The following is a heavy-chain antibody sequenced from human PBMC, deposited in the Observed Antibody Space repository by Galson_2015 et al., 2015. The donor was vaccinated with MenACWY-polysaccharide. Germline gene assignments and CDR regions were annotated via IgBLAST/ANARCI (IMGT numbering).Heavy chain of an antibody. D-gene: IGHD3-9*01. CDR3: ARGNYDILTGNYAFDY. V-gene: IGHV4-61*02. CDR1: GGSISSGSYY. CDR2: MSFSGSS. Sequence: TLSLTCTVSGGSISSGSYYWRWIRQSAGKGLEWIGRMSFSGSSNYKPSLRSRVTISIDTSKNQFSLSLRSVTAADTAVYYCARGNYDILTGNYAFDYWGQGTLVTVSS. J-gene: IGHJ4*02.